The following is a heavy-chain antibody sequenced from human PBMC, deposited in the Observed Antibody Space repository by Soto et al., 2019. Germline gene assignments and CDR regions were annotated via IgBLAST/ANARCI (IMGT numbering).Heavy chain of an antibody. CDR1: GFTFSSYS. J-gene: IGHJ6*03. Sequence: GGSLRLSCAASGFTFSSYSMNWVRQAPGKGLEWVSSISSSSYIYYADSVKGRFTISRDNAKNSLYLQMNSLRAEDTAVYYCAREAYYYGSGSYYNVDLNYYYYYYMDVWGKGTTVTVSS. D-gene: IGHD3-10*01. CDR3: AREAYYYGSGSYYNVDLNYYYYYYMDV. V-gene: IGHV3-21*01. CDR2: ISSSSYI.